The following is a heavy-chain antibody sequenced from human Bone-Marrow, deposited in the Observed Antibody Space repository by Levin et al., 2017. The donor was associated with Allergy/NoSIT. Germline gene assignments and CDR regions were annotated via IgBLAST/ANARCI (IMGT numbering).Heavy chain of an antibody. V-gene: IGHV3-30*03. CDR1: GFTLSRYA. D-gene: IGHD3-16*02. CDR2: ISNDGGDK. CDR3: ASLNRGYHHPYDAFEV. J-gene: IGHJ3*01. Sequence: GGSLRLSCAASGFTLSRYAIHWVRQTPGKGLQWVALISNDGGDKYYEDSVKGRFTISRDNSNNTVYLQMNSLKPEDTAVYYCASLNRGYHHPYDAFEVWGKGTMVTVSS.